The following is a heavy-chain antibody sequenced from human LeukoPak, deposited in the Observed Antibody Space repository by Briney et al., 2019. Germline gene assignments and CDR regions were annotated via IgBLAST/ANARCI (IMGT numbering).Heavy chain of an antibody. CDR3: ARRVPNQVVTVYFDY. Sequence: GGSLRLSCAASGFTLSSYSMNWVRQAPGKGLEWISFIDSSSRTIFYAESVKGRFTISRDNAKNSLFLQMNSLRAEDTAVYYCARRVPNQVVTVYFDYWGQGTLVTVSS. D-gene: IGHD3-22*01. J-gene: IGHJ4*02. CDR2: IDSSSRTI. CDR1: GFTLSSYS. V-gene: IGHV3-48*04.